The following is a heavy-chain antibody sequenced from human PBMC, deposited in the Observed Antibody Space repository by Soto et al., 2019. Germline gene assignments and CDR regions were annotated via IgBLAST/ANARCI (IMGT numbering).Heavy chain of an antibody. J-gene: IGHJ3*02. Sequence: QVQLVESGGGVVQPGRSLRLSCAASGFTFSSYAMHWVRQAPGKGLEWVAVISYDGSNKYYADSVKGRFTISRDNSKNTLYLQMNSLRAEDTAVYYCXXXXXXXXXXXDAFDIWGQGTMVTVSS. CDR3: XXXXXXXXXXXDAFDI. CDR2: ISYDGSNK. CDR1: GFTFSSYA. V-gene: IGHV3-30-3*01.